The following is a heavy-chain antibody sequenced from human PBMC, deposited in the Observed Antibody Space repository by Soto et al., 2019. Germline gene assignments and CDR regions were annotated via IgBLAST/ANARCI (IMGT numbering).Heavy chain of an antibody. V-gene: IGHV3-30*18. CDR1: GFTFSHYA. D-gene: IGHD5-18*01. CDR2: MSYDGSNE. CDR3: AKDDSHNFDY. Sequence: QVQLVESGGGGVQPGRSLRLSCAASGFTFSHYAMHLVRQAPGQRLEWVALMSYDGSNEYYADSGKGRFTISRDNSKKTLYLHMNSLRAKDTAVYYCAKDDSHNFDYWGQGTLVTVSS. J-gene: IGHJ4*02.